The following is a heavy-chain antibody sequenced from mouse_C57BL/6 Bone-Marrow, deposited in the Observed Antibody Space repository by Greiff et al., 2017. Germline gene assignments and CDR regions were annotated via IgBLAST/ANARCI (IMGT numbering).Heavy chain of an antibody. CDR3: AITTVVPYWYFDF. CDR1: GYTFTSYW. Sequence: QVQLQQPGAELVRPGSSVKLSCKASGYTFTSYWMHWVKQRPIQGLEWIGNIDPSDSETHYNQKFKDKATLTVDKSSSTAYMQLSSLTSEDSAVXYCAITTVVPYWYFDFWGTGTTVTVSS. V-gene: IGHV1-52*01. D-gene: IGHD1-1*01. J-gene: IGHJ1*03. CDR2: IDPSDSET.